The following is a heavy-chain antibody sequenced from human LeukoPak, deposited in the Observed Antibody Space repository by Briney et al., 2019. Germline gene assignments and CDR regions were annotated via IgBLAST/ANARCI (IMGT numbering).Heavy chain of an antibody. J-gene: IGHJ3*02. CDR1: GFTFSTYS. Sequence: GGSLRLSCAASGFTFSTYSVNWVRQAPGKGLEWVSYISSSSRTIYYADSVKGRFTISRDNAKNSLYLQMNSLRDEDTAVYYCARDDSGPREAFDIWGQGTMVTVSS. CDR3: ARDDSGPREAFDI. CDR2: ISSSSRTI. V-gene: IGHV3-48*02. D-gene: IGHD4-17*01.